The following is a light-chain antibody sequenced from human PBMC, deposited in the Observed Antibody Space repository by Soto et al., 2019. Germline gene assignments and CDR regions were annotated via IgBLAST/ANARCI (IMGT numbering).Light chain of an antibody. Sequence: IHLTQSPSTLSASVGDRVTITCRASQTISHWLAWYQQKPGKAPKLLIYKASTLKSGVPSRFSGSGSGTDFTLTISRLEPEDFAVYYCQHYGSSPRPFGQGTKVDIK. CDR3: QHYGSSPRP. V-gene: IGKV1-5*03. CDR1: QTISHW. J-gene: IGKJ1*01. CDR2: KAS.